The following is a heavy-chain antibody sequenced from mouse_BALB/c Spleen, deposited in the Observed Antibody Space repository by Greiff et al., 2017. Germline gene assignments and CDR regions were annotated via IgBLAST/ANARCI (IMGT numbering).Heavy chain of an antibody. V-gene: IGHV3-2*02. CDR2: ISYSGST. Sequence: ESGPGLVKPSQSLSLTCTVTGYSITSDYAWNWIRQFPGNKLEWMGYISYSGSTSYNPSLKSRISITRDTSKNQFFLQLNSVTTEDTATYYCARPYGSSYAFAYWGQGTLVTVSA. J-gene: IGHJ3*01. CDR3: ARPYGSSYAFAY. CDR1: GYSITSDYA. D-gene: IGHD1-1*01.